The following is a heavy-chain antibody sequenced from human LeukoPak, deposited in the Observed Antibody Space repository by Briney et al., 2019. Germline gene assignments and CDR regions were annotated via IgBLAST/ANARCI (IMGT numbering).Heavy chain of an antibody. CDR1: GFTFSSFA. Sequence: QAGRSLRLSCAASGFTFSSFAMNWVRQAPGKGLEWVSTISGTGDSTNYADSVKGRFTISRDNSKNTLSLQLNSLRAEDTAVYYCAKDYSSGWYDYWGQGTLVTVSS. V-gene: IGHV3-23*01. CDR2: ISGTGDST. D-gene: IGHD6-19*01. J-gene: IGHJ4*02. CDR3: AKDYSSGWYDY.